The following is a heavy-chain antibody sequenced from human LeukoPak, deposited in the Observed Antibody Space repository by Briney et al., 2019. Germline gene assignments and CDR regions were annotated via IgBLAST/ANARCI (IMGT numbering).Heavy chain of an antibody. V-gene: IGHV4-59*08. D-gene: IGHD1-26*01. Sequence: SETLSLTCTVSGASISSYYWSWIRQPPGKGLEWIGYIYYSGSTNYNPSLKSRVTISVDTSKNQFSLKLSSVTAADTAVYYCARREWELHNAFDIWGQGTMVTVSS. CDR3: ARREWELHNAFDI. CDR2: IYYSGST. CDR1: GASISSYY. J-gene: IGHJ3*02.